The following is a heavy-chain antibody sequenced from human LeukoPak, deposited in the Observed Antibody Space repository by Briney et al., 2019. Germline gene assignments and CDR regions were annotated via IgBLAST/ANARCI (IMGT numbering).Heavy chain of an antibody. CDR2: INTDGSTT. J-gene: IGHJ3*02. CDR3: AREEYCSSTSCYRAFDI. CDR1: GFTFSSYW. V-gene: IGHV3-74*01. Sequence: GGPLRLSCAASGFTFSSYWMNWVRQAPGKGLVWVSRINTDGSTTTYADSVKGRFTISRDNAKKTLYLQMNSLGAEDTAVYYCAREEYCSSTSCYRAFDIWGQGTMVTVSS. D-gene: IGHD2-2*02.